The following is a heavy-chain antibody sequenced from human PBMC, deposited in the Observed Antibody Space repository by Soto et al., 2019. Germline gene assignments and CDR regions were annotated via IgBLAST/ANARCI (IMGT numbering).Heavy chain of an antibody. J-gene: IGHJ6*02. V-gene: IGHV3-30*18. CDR2: ISYDGSNK. CDR3: AKDLLWFGESHGMDV. D-gene: IGHD3-10*01. CDR1: GFTFSSYG. Sequence: QVQLVESGGGVVQPGRSLRLSCAASGFTFSSYGMHWVRQAPGKGLEGGAVISYDGSNKYYADSVKGRFTISRDNSKNTLYLKMNSLRAEDTDVYYCAKDLLWFGESHGMDVWGQGTTVTVSS.